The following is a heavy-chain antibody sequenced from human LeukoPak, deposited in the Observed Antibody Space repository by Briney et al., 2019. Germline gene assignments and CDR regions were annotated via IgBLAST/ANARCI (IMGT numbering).Heavy chain of an antibody. J-gene: IGHJ4*02. Sequence: ASVKVSCKASGCTFTSYGISWVRQAPGQGLEWMGWISAYNGNTNYAQKLQGRVTMTTDTSTSTAYMELRSLRSDDTAVYYCARPYYDSSAPPYDYWGQGTLVTVSS. CDR3: ARPYYDSSAPPYDY. V-gene: IGHV1-18*01. D-gene: IGHD3-22*01. CDR2: ISAYNGNT. CDR1: GCTFTSYG.